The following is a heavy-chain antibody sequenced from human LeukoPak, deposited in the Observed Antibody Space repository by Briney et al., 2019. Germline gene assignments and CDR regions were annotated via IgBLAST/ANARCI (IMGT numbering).Heavy chain of an antibody. CDR1: GYTFTSYY. CDR3: ARDDVVVPAAGYYYYGMDV. Sequence: GASVKVSCKASGYTFTSYYMHWVRQAPGQGLEWMGIINPSGGSTSYAQKFQGRVTITADESTSTAYMELSSLRSEDTAVYYCARDDVVVPAAGYYYYGMDVWGQGTTVTVSS. V-gene: IGHV1-46*01. D-gene: IGHD2-2*01. CDR2: INPSGGST. J-gene: IGHJ6*02.